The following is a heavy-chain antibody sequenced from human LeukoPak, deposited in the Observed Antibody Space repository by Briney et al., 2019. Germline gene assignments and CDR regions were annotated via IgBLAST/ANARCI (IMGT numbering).Heavy chain of an antibody. Sequence: SETLSLTCTVSGGSISSSGYYWGWIRQPPGKGLEWIASIYYRGSTDYNPSLKSRVTISVDTSKNQLSLKLSSLTAADTAVYYCARHEYSGSYYGLSWFDPWGQGTLVTVSS. CDR3: ARHEYSGSYYGLSWFDP. D-gene: IGHD1-26*01. J-gene: IGHJ5*02. CDR1: GGSISSSGYY. CDR2: IYYRGST. V-gene: IGHV4-39*01.